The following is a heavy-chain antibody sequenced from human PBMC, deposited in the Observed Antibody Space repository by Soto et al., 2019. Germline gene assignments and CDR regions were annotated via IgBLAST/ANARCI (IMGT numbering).Heavy chain of an antibody. CDR1: GLPFYSYS. D-gene: IGHD6-19*01. V-gene: IGHV3-48*02. J-gene: IGHJ5*02. CDR3: VRDGSGNLYLNWFDP. CDR2: ISSHSSTL. Sequence: ICCAASGLPFYSYSMNWARTAKGKGLEWISYISSHSSTLHYADSVKGRFTISRDNAGNSLYLQMNSLRDEDTAVYYCVRDGSGNLYLNWFDPWGQGTLVTVSA.